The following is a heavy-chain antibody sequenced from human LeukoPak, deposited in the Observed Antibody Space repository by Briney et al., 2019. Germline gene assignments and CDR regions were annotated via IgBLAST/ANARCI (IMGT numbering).Heavy chain of an antibody. V-gene: IGHV4-39*07. CDR3: ARAKGYCSSTSCVGGTYYFDY. Sequence: SETLSLTCTVSGGSLSSSSYYWGWIRQPPGKGLEWIGNIYYSRSTYYNPSLKSRVTISVDTSKNQFSLKLSSVTAADTAVYYCARAKGYCSSTSCVGGTYYFDYWGQGTLVTVSS. J-gene: IGHJ4*02. D-gene: IGHD2-2*01. CDR1: GGSLSSSSYY. CDR2: IYYSRST.